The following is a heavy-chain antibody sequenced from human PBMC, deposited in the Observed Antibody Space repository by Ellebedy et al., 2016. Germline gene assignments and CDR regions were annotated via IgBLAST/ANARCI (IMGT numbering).Heavy chain of an antibody. Sequence: GESLKISXEVTGVNFRKLSLNWVRQAPGKGLEWVAFISADGDTIYYAKSVKGRFTISRDDADSSLSLQMNSLRGDDTAVYYCVAALDYWGQGTLVTVS. V-gene: IGHV3-48*04. CDR2: ISADGDTI. CDR3: VAALDY. CDR1: GVNFRKLS. D-gene: IGHD6-25*01. J-gene: IGHJ4*02.